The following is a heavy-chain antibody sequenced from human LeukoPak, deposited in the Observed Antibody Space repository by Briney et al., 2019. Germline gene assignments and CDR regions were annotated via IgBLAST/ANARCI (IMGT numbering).Heavy chain of an antibody. V-gene: IGHV1-69*13. CDR2: IIPIFGTA. CDR1: GGTFSSYA. J-gene: IGHJ6*03. Sequence: SVKVSCKASGGTFSSYAISWVRQAPGQGLEWMGGIIPIFGTANYAQKFRGRVTITADESTSTAYMELSSLRSEDTAVYYCARACEVDPRAYYYYYYMDVWGKGTTVTVSS. D-gene: IGHD2-15*01. CDR3: ARACEVDPRAYYYYYYMDV.